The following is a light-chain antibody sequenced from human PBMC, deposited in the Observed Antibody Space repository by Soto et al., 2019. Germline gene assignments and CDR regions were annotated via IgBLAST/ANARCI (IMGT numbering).Light chain of an antibody. Sequence: DIVMTQSPDSLPVSLGERATINCKSSQSVLYSSNNKNYLAWYQQKPGQPPKLLIYWASIRASGVPDRFSGSGSATDFTLTISSLQAEDVAVYYCQHYYTTPRTFGQGTRLEIK. CDR2: WAS. CDR1: QSVLYSSNNKNY. J-gene: IGKJ2*02. V-gene: IGKV4-1*01. CDR3: QHYYTTPRT.